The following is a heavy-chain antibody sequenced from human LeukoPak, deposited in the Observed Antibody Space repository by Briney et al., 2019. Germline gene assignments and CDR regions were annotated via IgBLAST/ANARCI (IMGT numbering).Heavy chain of an antibody. D-gene: IGHD1-1*01. J-gene: IGHJ2*01. CDR1: GGSISSYY. CDR2: IYYSGST. V-gene: IGHV4-59*01. Sequence: SETLSLTCTVSGGSISSYYWSWIRQSPGKGLEWIGYIYYSGSTNYNPSLKSRVTISVDTSKNQFSLKLSSVTAADTAVYYCARGRYDWYFDLWGRGTPVTVSS. CDR3: ARGRYDWYFDL.